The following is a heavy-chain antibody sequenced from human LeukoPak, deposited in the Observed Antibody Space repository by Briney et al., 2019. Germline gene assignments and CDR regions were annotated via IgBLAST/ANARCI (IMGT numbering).Heavy chain of an antibody. CDR3: ARGETARRGALDN. V-gene: IGHV3-30*02. J-gene: IGHJ4*02. CDR1: GFTFGTYG. D-gene: IGHD6-6*01. Sequence: PGGSLRLSCAASGFTFGTYGMHWFRQAPGKGLEWVAFIRSDGSYRFYAGSVKGRFTISRDNSKNTLFLQMNSLRVEDTAVYSCARGETARRGALDNWGQGTLVTVSS. CDR2: IRSDGSYR.